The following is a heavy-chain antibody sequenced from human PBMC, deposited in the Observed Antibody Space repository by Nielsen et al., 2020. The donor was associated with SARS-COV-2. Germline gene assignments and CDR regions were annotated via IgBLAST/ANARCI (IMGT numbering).Heavy chain of an antibody. V-gene: IGHV3-53*01. CDR1: GFTVSSNY. CDR3: ASGDYGDYVSFDH. CDR2: IYSGGDT. J-gene: IGHJ4*02. D-gene: IGHD4-17*01. Sequence: GESLKISCAASGFTVSSNYMSWVRQAPGKGLEWVAVIYSGGDTYYADSVKGRFTISRDNSKNMVSLQMNTLRAEDTAVYYCASGDYGDYVSFDHWGRGSLVTVSS.